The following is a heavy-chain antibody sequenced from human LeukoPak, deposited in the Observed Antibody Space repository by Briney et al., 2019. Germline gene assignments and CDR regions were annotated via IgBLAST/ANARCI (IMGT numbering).Heavy chain of an antibody. J-gene: IGHJ3*02. D-gene: IGHD6-19*01. CDR2: IKQDGSEK. CDR3: ARDVRAVAGRNLAFDI. CDR1: GFTFGNFW. V-gene: IGHV3-7*01. Sequence: GGSLRLSCAASGFTFGNFWMNWVRQAPGKGLEWVANIKQDGSEKYYVDSVKGRFTISRDNAKNSLFLQMNSLRAEDTAVYYCARDVRAVAGRNLAFDIWGQGTMVTVSS.